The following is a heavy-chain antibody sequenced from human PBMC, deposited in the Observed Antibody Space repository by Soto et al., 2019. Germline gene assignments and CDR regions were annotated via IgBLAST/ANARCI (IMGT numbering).Heavy chain of an antibody. D-gene: IGHD2-15*01. Sequence: QVQLVESWGGVVQPGRSLRLSCAASGFTFSSYVMHWVRQAPGKGLEWVAVISHDGNNKYYADSVKGRFTISRDNSKNTLYLQMNSLRAEDTAVYYCARAGCDGGRCYTLVGLRYGMDVWGQGTTVTVSS. V-gene: IGHV3-30-3*01. CDR3: ARAGCDGGRCYTLVGLRYGMDV. CDR1: GFTFSSYV. J-gene: IGHJ6*02. CDR2: ISHDGNNK.